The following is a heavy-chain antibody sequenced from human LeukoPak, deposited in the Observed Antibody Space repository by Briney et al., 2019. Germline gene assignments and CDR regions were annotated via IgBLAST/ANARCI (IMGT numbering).Heavy chain of an antibody. J-gene: IGHJ3*02. D-gene: IGHD3-22*01. CDR3: AKDSYYDSSGYAFDI. CDR2: ISYDGSNE. V-gene: IGHV3-30*04. Sequence: GGSLRLSCAASGFTFSNSAMHWVRQAPGKGLEWVAVISYDGSNEYYADSVKGRFTISRDNSKNTLYLQMNSLRAEDTAVYYCAKDSYYDSSGYAFDIWGQGTMVTVSS. CDR1: GFTFSNSA.